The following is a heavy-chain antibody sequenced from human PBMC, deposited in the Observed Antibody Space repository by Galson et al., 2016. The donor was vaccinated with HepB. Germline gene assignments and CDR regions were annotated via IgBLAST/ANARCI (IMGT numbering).Heavy chain of an antibody. V-gene: IGHV3-30*04. CDR2: ISEDGSNK. Sequence: SLRLSCAVSGFTFSKYAMHWVRQAPGKGLEWVAVISEDGSNKYYADSVKGRFTISKDSSKNTLYLDMSGLRTDDTALYYCARDRSDTYVGVQYWGQGTLVAVSS. J-gene: IGHJ4*02. CDR1: GFTFSKYA. D-gene: IGHD3-16*01. CDR3: ARDRSDTYVGVQY.